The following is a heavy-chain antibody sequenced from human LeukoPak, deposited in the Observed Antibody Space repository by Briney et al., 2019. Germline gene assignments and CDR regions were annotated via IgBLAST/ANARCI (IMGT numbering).Heavy chain of an antibody. CDR3: ATQTYALFDY. CDR1: GFSFSSHW. Sequence: GGSLRLSCVASGFSFSSHWMSWVRQAPEKGLEWVGNIKQDGSDKYHADSVKGRFTISRGNAKNSLYLQISSLRAEDTAVYYCATQTYALFDYWGQGTLVTVSS. V-gene: IGHV3-7*03. CDR2: IKQDGSDK. J-gene: IGHJ4*02. D-gene: IGHD2-2*01.